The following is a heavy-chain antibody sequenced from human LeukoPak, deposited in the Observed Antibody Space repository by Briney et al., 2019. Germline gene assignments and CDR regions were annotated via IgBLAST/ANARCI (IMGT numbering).Heavy chain of an antibody. J-gene: IGHJ6*02. D-gene: IGHD3-10*01. CDR3: AREYGSGSYYYYYGMDV. Sequence: SVKVSCKASGGTFSSYTISWVRQAPGQGLEWMGRIIPILGIANYAQKFQGRVTITADKSTSTAYMELSSLGSEDTAVYYCAREYGSGSYYYYYGMDVWGQGTTVTVSS. V-gene: IGHV1-69*04. CDR2: IIPILGIA. CDR1: GGTFSSYT.